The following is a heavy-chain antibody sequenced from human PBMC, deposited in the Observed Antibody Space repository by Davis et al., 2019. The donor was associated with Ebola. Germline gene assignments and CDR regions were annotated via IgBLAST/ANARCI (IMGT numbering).Heavy chain of an antibody. V-gene: IGHV3-21*04. CDR1: RFTFSTYS. D-gene: IGHD3-10*01. J-gene: IGHJ4*02. Sequence: PGESLRLSCAASRFTFSTYSMSWVRQAPGKGLEWVSSISSDSDYIYYADSAKGRFTISRDNAKNSLYLQMNSLRAEDTAVYYCEDSSGYWGQGTLVTASS. CDR2: ISSDSDYI. CDR3: EDSSGY.